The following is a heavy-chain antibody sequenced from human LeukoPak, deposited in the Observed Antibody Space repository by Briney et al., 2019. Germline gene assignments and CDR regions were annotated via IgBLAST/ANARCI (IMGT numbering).Heavy chain of an antibody. D-gene: IGHD2-2*01. J-gene: IGHJ6*02. CDR2: NIPILGIA. Sequence: GASVKVSCKASGGTFSSYAISWVRQAPGQGLEWMGRNIPILGIANYAQKFQGRVTITADKSTSTAYMELSSLRSEDTAVYYCARRIVVVPAAMEEYYYGMDVWGQGTTVTVSS. CDR3: ARRIVVVPAAMEEYYYGMDV. V-gene: IGHV1-69*04. CDR1: GGTFSSYA.